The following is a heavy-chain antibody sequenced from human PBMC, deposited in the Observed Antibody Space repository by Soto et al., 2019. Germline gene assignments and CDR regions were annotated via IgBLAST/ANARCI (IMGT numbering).Heavy chain of an antibody. V-gene: IGHV3-11*06. D-gene: IGHD6-19*01. CDR2: ISSSSSYT. Sequence: QVQLVESGGGLVKPGGSLRLSFAASGFTFSDYYMSWIRQAPGKGLEWVSYISSSSSYTNYADSVKGRFTISRDNAKNSLYLQMNSLRAEDTAVYYCARDLSSGWRQGYYYYYGMDVWGQGTTVTVSS. CDR3: ARDLSSGWRQGYYYYYGMDV. CDR1: GFTFSDYY. J-gene: IGHJ6*02.